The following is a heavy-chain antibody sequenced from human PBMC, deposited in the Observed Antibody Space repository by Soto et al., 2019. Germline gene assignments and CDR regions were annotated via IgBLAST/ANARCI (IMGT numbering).Heavy chain of an antibody. V-gene: IGHV4-28*01. CDR2: IFYTGST. J-gene: IGHJ4*02. Sequence: QVLLQESGPGLVKPSDTLSLTCAVSGYSISNTNWWGWIRQPPGKGLEWIGYIFYTGSTYYNPSPTLRVTISLDTSKSQFSLKLSSVTAVDTAVYYCARTGGPLWSGSYLYSWCQGTLVTVSS. CDR1: GYSISNTNW. CDR3: ARTGGPLWSGSYLYS. D-gene: IGHD3-3*01.